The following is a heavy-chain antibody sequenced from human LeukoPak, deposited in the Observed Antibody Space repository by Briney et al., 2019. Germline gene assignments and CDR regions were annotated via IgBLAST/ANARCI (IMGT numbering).Heavy chain of an antibody. Sequence: PGGSLRLSCAASGFTFSNYWMHWVRQAPGKGPVWVSRINSDGSSTNYADSVKGRFTISRDNAKNTLYLQMNSLRAEDTAVYYCATKAAAGGKNECWGQGTLVTVSS. J-gene: IGHJ4*02. CDR3: ATKAAAGGKNEC. D-gene: IGHD6-13*01. V-gene: IGHV3-74*01. CDR1: GFTFSNYW. CDR2: INSDGSST.